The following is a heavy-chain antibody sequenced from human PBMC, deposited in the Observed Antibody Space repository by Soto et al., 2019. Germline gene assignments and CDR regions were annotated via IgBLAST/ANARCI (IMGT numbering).Heavy chain of an antibody. Sequence: QVQLVESGGGVVQPGRSLRLSCAASGFNFNNYGMHWVRQAPGKGLEWVAVIWNDGNGYYYANSVKGRFTISRDNSQSTLYLPMARLRAADTAVYYCATRQISPPTRGAASARGGMDAWGQGTTVTVSS. D-gene: IGHD6-13*01. CDR1: GFNFNNYG. CDR3: ATRQISPPTRGAASARGGMDA. J-gene: IGHJ6*02. CDR2: IWNDGNGY. V-gene: IGHV3-33*01.